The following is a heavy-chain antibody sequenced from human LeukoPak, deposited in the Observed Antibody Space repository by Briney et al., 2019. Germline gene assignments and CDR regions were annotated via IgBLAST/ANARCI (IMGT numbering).Heavy chain of an antibody. CDR1: GFTFSSYA. V-gene: IGHV3-30-3*01. J-gene: IGHJ4*02. Sequence: GGSLRLSCAASGFTFSSYAMHWVRQAPGKGLEWVAVISYDGSNKYYADSVKGRFTISRDNSKNTLYLQMNSLRAEDTGVYYCARDPRQYSSGWYYFDYWGQGTLVTVSS. CDR2: ISYDGSNK. D-gene: IGHD6-19*01. CDR3: ARDPRQYSSGWYYFDY.